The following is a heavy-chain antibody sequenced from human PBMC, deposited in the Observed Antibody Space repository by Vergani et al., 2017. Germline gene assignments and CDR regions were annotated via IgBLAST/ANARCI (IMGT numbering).Heavy chain of an antibody. CDR3: AGVPAGGSGEKTDY. CDR1: GGSISSSSYY. Sequence: QLQLQESGPGLVKPSETLSLTCTVSGGSISSSSYYWGWIRQPPGKGLEWSGSIYYSGNTYYNPSIKSRVTISVATSKNQFSLKLCSVTAAEAAVYYCAGVPAGGSGEKTDYWGRGTLVTVSS. J-gene: IGHJ4*02. D-gene: IGHD3-10*01. CDR2: IYYSGNT. V-gene: IGHV4-39*07.